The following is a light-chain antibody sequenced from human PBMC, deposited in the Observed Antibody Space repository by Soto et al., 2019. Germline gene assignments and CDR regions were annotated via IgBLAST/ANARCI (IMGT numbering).Light chain of an antibody. Sequence: DIQMTQSPSSLSAPVGDRVTITCRASQSISSYLNWYQQKPGKAPKLLIYAASSLQSGVPSRFSGSGSGTEFNLTISSLQPEDFATYYCQQYDSLIWTFGQGTKVDIK. CDR1: QSISSY. CDR2: AAS. CDR3: QQYDSLIWT. J-gene: IGKJ1*01. V-gene: IGKV1-39*01.